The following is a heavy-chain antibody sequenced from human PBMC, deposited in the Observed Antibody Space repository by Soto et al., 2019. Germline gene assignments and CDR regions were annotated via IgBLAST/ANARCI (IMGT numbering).Heavy chain of an antibody. CDR2: VSGSGGTT. V-gene: IGHV3-23*01. Sequence: PGGSLRLSCAASGFTFISYGMTWVRQTPGKGLEWVSGVSGSGGTTYYADSVKGRFTISRDNSKSTLYLLMNTLRAEDTAVYYCAKDSIWGSYRNFDYWGQGTLVTVSS. CDR3: AKDSIWGSYRNFDY. CDR1: GFTFISYG. J-gene: IGHJ4*02. D-gene: IGHD3-16*02.